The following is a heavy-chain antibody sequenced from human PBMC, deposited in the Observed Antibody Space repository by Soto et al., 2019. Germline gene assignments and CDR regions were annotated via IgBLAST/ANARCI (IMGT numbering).Heavy chain of an antibody. J-gene: IGHJ3*02. CDR2: ISTSSSYI. CDR3: ARVRIAAHDAFDI. CDR1: GFTFSDYS. D-gene: IGHD2-21*01. Sequence: EVQLVESGGGLVKPGGSLRLSCAASGFTFSDYSMNWVRQAPGKGLEWVSSISTSSSYIYYVDSVKGRFTISRDNAKNSLYLQMDSLRAEETAVYFCARVRIAAHDAFDIWGRGKMVTVSS. V-gene: IGHV3-21*02.